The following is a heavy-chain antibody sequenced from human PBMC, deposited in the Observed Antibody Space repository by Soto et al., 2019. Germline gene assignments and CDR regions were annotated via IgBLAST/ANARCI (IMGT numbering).Heavy chain of an antibody. CDR3: TRDASRDSSARGWFDP. J-gene: IGHJ5*02. CDR1: GFTFRSFT. CDR2: ISSNSAYI. V-gene: IGHV3-21*01. Sequence: GGSLRLSCAASGFTFRSFTMNWVRQAPGKGLEWVSTISSNSAYIYYTDALRGRFTISRDNSKNSLHLQMNSLRAEDTAVYYCTRDASRDSSARGWFDPWGPGTLVTVSS. D-gene: IGHD6-13*01.